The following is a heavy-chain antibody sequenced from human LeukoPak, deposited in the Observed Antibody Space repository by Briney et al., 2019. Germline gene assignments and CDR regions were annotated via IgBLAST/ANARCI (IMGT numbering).Heavy chain of an antibody. V-gene: IGHV1-8*02. CDR3: ARATPGGLHGYSFDY. J-gene: IGHJ4*02. CDR1: GYTFKNYD. Sequence: ASVKVSCKASGYTFKNYDINWVRQATGQGLEWMGWMNPNSGNTCFAQKFKDRVRMTRDTSINTAYMELTSLRSGDTAVYYCARATPGGLHGYSFDYWGQGTVVTVYS. CDR2: MNPNSGNT. D-gene: IGHD5-24*01.